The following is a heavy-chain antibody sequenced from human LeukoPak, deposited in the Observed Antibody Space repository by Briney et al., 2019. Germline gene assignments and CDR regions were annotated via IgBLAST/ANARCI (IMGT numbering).Heavy chain of an antibody. CDR2: IYYSGST. J-gene: IGHJ1*01. V-gene: IGHV4-39*01. D-gene: IGHD2-2*01. CDR1: GGSISSSSYY. Sequence: SETLSLTCTVSGGSISSSSYYWGWIRQTPGKGLEWIGSIYYSGSTYYNPSLKSRVTISVDTSKNQFPLKLSSVTAADTAVYYCARHMAPWYQLLEYFQHWGQGTLVTVSS. CDR3: ARHMAPWYQLLEYFQH.